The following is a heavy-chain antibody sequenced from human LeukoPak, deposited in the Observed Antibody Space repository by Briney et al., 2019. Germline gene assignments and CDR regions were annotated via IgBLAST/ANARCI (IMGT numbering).Heavy chain of an antibody. D-gene: IGHD6-19*01. CDR2: IIPIFGTA. J-gene: IGHJ3*02. V-gene: IGHV1-69*13. Sequence: SVKVSCKASGGTFSSYAISWVRQAPGQGLEWMGGIIPIFGTANYAQKFQGRVTITADESTSTAYMELSSLRSEDTAVYYCARSSRTYSSGWYDAFDIWGQGTMVTVSS. CDR1: GGTFSSYA. CDR3: ARSSRTYSSGWYDAFDI.